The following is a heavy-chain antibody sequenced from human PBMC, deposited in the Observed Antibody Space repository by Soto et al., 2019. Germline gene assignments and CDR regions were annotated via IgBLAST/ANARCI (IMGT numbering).Heavy chain of an antibody. D-gene: IGHD2-21*01. Sequence: GGSLRLSCAASGFTFSSYEMHWVRQAPGKGLEWVSYITSSGTTIYYADSVKGRFTISRDNAKNSLYLQMNSLRAEDTAVYYCARDFPLGNGGDYFDYWGQGTLVTVSS. V-gene: IGHV3-48*03. CDR3: ARDFPLGNGGDYFDY. CDR1: GFTFSSYE. CDR2: ITSSGTTI. J-gene: IGHJ4*02.